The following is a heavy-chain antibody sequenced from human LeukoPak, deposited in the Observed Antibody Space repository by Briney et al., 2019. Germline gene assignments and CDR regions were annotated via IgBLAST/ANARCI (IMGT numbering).Heavy chain of an antibody. V-gene: IGHV4-59*01. J-gene: IGHJ3*02. Sequence: PSETLSLTCTVSGGPISSYYWSWIRQPPGKGLEWIGYIYYSGSTNYNPSLKSRVTISVDTSKNQFSLRLSSVTAADTAVYYCARDCSSTCSYAFDIWGQGTMVTVSS. D-gene: IGHD2-2*01. CDR2: IYYSGST. CDR1: GGPISSYY. CDR3: ARDCSSTCSYAFDI.